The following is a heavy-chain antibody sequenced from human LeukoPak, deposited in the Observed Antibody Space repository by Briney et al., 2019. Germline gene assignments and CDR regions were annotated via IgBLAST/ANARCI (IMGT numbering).Heavy chain of an antibody. Sequence: SETLSLTCTVSGYSISSGYYWSWIRQPAGKGLEWIGRIYTSGSTNYNPSLKSRVTMSVDTSKNQFSLKLSSVTAADTAVYYCAREGTTMVRGEFDPWGQGTLVTVSS. D-gene: IGHD3-10*01. V-gene: IGHV4-4*07. J-gene: IGHJ5*02. CDR1: GYSISSGYY. CDR2: IYTSGST. CDR3: AREGTTMVRGEFDP.